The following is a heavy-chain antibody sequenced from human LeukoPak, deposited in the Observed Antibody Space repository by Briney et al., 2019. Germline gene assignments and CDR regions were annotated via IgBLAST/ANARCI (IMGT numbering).Heavy chain of an antibody. J-gene: IGHJ4*02. D-gene: IGHD3-16*01. CDR3: AKDGRFGDFDH. CDR2: VSGSGGIP. V-gene: IGHV3-23*01. Sequence: GGSLRLSCVTSGFNFSNFVMNWVRQAPGKGLEWISSVSGSGGIPYYADSVKGRFTVSRDTSKNTLFLHMNGLRVEDTALYYCAKDGRFGDFDHWGQGTLVAVSS. CDR1: GFNFSNFV.